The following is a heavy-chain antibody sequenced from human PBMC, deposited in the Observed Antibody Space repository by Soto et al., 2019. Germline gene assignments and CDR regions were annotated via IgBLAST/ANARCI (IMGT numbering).Heavy chain of an antibody. CDR3: AGGGPAAGTDYYDGMDD. Sequence: GGSLRLSCAASGFTFSSYEMNWVRQAPGKGLEWVSYISSSGSTINYADSVKGRYTISRDNAKNSLYVQMNSLRAEDAAVYYCAGGGPAAGTDYYDGMDDWGQGTTVTVSS. CDR1: GFTFSSYE. CDR2: ISSSGSTI. J-gene: IGHJ6*02. D-gene: IGHD6-13*01. V-gene: IGHV3-48*03.